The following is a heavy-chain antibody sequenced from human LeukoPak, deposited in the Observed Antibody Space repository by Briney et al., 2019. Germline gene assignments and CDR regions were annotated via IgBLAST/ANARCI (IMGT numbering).Heavy chain of an antibody. J-gene: IGHJ4*02. Sequence: GGSLRLSCAASGFTFSAYWMTWARQAPGKGLEWVANIKEDGTEKNYVDSVKGRFTISRDNVKKSLYLEMNSLRVEDTAVYYCARGRWSDYWGQGTQVTVSS. CDR3: ARGRWSDY. D-gene: IGHD5-24*01. CDR1: GFTFSAYW. CDR2: IKEDGTEK. V-gene: IGHV3-7*01.